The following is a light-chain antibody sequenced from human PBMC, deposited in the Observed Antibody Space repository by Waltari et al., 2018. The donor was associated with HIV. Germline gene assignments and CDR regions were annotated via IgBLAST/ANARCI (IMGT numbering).Light chain of an antibody. Sequence: AIQMTQSPSSLSASVGDRVTISCRAIQGIRTDLGSYQQKPGKAPKILIYTASSLQSGFPARFSGSGAGTHFTLTISSLEAEVFATCYCLQDYNHPRTFGPGTNVEIK. CDR1: QGIRTD. J-gene: IGKJ1*01. V-gene: IGKV1-6*01. CDR2: TAS. CDR3: LQDYNHPRT.